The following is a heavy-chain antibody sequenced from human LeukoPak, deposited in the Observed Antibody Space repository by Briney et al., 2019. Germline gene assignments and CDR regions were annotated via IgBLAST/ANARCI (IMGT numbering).Heavy chain of an antibody. V-gene: IGHV1-2*02. Sequence: ASVKVSCKASGYTFTGYYMHWVRQAPGQGLEWMGWINPNSGGTNYAQKFQGRVTMTRDTSISTAYMELSRLRSDDTAVYYCARAYYDFWSGYYYYYGMDVWGQGTTVTVSS. CDR2: INPNSGGT. J-gene: IGHJ6*02. CDR3: ARAYYDFWSGYYYYYGMDV. D-gene: IGHD3-3*01. CDR1: GYTFTGYY.